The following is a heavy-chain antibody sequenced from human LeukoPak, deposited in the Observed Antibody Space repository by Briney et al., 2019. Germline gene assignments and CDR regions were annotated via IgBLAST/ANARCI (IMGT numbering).Heavy chain of an antibody. D-gene: IGHD6-6*01. Sequence: PSETLSLTCTVSGGSISSGDYYWSWIRQPPGKGLEWIGYIYYSGSTYYNPSLKSRVTISVDRSKNQFSLKLSSVTAADTAVYYCASYSSSARSFDYWGQGTLVTVSS. J-gene: IGHJ4*02. CDR1: GGSISSGDYY. CDR2: IYYSGST. CDR3: ASYSSSARSFDY. V-gene: IGHV4-30-4*01.